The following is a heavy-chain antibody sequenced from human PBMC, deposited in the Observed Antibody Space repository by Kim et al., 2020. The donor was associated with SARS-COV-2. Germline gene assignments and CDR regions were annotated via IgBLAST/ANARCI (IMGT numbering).Heavy chain of an antibody. Sequence: SVKVSCKASGGTFSSYAISWVRQAPGQGLEWMGGIIPIFGTANYAQKFQGRVTITADESTSTAYMELSSLRSEDTAVYYCARATTTVTTRGYYYGMDVWGQGTTVTVSS. J-gene: IGHJ6*02. CDR1: GGTFSSYA. D-gene: IGHD4-17*01. V-gene: IGHV1-69*13. CDR2: IIPIFGTA. CDR3: ARATTTVTTRGYYYGMDV.